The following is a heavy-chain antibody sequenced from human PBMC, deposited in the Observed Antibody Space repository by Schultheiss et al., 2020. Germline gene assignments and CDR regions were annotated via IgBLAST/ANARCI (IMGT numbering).Heavy chain of an antibody. Sequence: SETLSLTCTVSGGSISSSSYYWSWIRQPAGKGLEWIGRIYSSGSTEYNPSLKSRVTMSVDTSKNQFSLKLSSVTAADTAVYYCARLPSYYDFWSGSYYYYYYGMDVWGQGTTVTVSS. V-gene: IGHV4-61*02. J-gene: IGHJ6*02. D-gene: IGHD3-3*01. CDR1: GGSISSSSYY. CDR3: ARLPSYYDFWSGSYYYYYYGMDV. CDR2: IYSSGST.